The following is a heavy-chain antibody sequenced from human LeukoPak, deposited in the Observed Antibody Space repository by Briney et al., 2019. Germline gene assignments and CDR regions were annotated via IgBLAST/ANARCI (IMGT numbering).Heavy chain of an antibody. Sequence: ASVKVSCKASGYTFTNYGISWVRQAPGQGLEWMGWISGYNGDTKYAQKVQGRVTMTTDKFTSTAYMELRSLRSDDTAVYYCAKTAMVKGETGYYFDYWGQGTLVTVSS. CDR1: GYTFTNYG. CDR3: AKTAMVKGETGYYFDY. V-gene: IGHV1-18*01. D-gene: IGHD5-18*01. J-gene: IGHJ4*02. CDR2: ISGYNGDT.